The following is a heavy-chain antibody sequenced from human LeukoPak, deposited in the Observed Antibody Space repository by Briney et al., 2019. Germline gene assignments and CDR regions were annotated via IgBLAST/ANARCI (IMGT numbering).Heavy chain of an antibody. CDR3: ARGGVVKDY. Sequence: ASVKVSYKASGGTFSSYAISWVRQAPGQGLEWMGVIIPMFGTANYAQKFQGRVTITADKSTTTAYMELSSLRSVDTAMYYCARGGVVKDYWGQGTLVTVSS. V-gene: IGHV1-69*06. J-gene: IGHJ4*02. D-gene: IGHD4-23*01. CDR2: IIPMFGTA. CDR1: GGTFSSYA.